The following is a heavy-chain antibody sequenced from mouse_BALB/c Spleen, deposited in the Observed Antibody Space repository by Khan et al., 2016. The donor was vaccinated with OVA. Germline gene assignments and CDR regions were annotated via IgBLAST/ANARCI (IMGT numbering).Heavy chain of an antibody. D-gene: IGHD4-1*01. CDR1: GFTFSSYS. CDR3: ACHLTGSEAI. V-gene: IGHV5-6*01. Sequence: EVELVESGGDLVKPGGSLKLSCAASGFTFSSYSMSWVRQTPDKRLEWIASISSDGDYNYYPDSVKGRFTISRDNAKNALYLQMCILMSEHTAMYYCACHLTGSEAIWGQGTPVTVSA. CDR2: ISSDGDYN. J-gene: IGHJ3*01.